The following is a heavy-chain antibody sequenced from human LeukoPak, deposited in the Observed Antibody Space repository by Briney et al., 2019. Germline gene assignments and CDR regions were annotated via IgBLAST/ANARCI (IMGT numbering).Heavy chain of an antibody. J-gene: IGHJ5*02. CDR2: ISGSGGST. V-gene: IGHV3-23*01. D-gene: IGHD6-19*01. CDR1: GFTFSSYA. Sequence: GGSLRLSCAASGFTFSSYAMSWVRQAPGKGLEWVSAISGSGGSTYYADSVKGRFAISRDNSKNTLYLQMNSLRAEDTAVYYCAKDRKQWLVNWFDPWGQGTLVTVSS. CDR3: AKDRKQWLVNWFDP.